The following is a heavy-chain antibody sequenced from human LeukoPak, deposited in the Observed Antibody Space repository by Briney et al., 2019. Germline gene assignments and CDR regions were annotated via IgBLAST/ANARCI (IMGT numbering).Heavy chain of an antibody. J-gene: IGHJ4*02. Sequence: SETLSLTCAVYGGPFSGYYWSWIRQSPGKGLEWIGEINHSGSTNYNPSLKSRVTISVDTSKNQFSLKLSSVTAADTAVYYCARFVVVVAAWVYWGQGTLVTVSS. D-gene: IGHD2-15*01. CDR1: GGPFSGYY. CDR2: INHSGST. CDR3: ARFVVVVAAWVY. V-gene: IGHV4-34*01.